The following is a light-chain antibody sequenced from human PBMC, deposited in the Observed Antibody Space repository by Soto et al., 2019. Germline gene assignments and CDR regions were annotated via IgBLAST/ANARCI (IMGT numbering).Light chain of an antibody. CDR2: SAS. CDR1: QGISSW. CDR3: QQANRFPLT. Sequence: DIQMTQSPSSVSASVGDRVTITCRASQGISSWLDWYQQKPGKAPKILIYSASTLQSGVPSRFNGSGSGTDFTLTISSLQPEDFATYYCQQANRFPLTFGGGTKVDIK. V-gene: IGKV1D-12*01. J-gene: IGKJ4*01.